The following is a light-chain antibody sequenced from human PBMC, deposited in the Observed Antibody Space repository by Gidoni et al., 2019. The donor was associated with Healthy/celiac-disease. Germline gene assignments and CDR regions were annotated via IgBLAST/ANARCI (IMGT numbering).Light chain of an antibody. CDR2: KAS. J-gene: IGKJ1*01. CDR3: QQYNSDPWT. V-gene: IGKV1-5*03. Sequence: DIQMTQSPSTLSASVGDRITITCRASQSVSSWLAWYQQKPGKAPKLLIYKASSLESGVPSRFSGSGSGTEFTLTISSLQPDDFATYYCQQYNSDPWTFXQXTKVEIK. CDR1: QSVSSW.